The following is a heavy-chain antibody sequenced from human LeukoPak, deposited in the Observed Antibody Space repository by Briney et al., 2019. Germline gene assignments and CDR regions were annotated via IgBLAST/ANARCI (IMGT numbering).Heavy chain of an antibody. Sequence: SVKVSCKASGGTFSSYAISWVRQAPGQGLEWMGGIIPIFGTANYAQKFQGRVTITADESTSTAYMELSSLRSEDTAVYYCARAPYYYDSSGYFSCWYFDYWGQGTLVTVFS. J-gene: IGHJ4*02. D-gene: IGHD3-22*01. CDR1: GGTFSSYA. CDR3: ARAPYYYDSSGYFSCWYFDY. V-gene: IGHV1-69*13. CDR2: IIPIFGTA.